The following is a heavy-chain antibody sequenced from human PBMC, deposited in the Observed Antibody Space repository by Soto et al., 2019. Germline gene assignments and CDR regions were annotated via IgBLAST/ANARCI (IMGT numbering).Heavy chain of an antibody. D-gene: IGHD3-3*01. CDR2: FDPEDGET. CDR1: GYTLTELS. CDR3: TTGLRFLEWSRGFDP. Sequence: ASVKVSCKFSGYTLTELSMHWVRQAPGKGLEWMGGFDPEDGETIYAQKFQGRVTMTEDTSTDTAYMELSSLRSEDTAVYYCTTGLRFLEWSRGFDPWGQGTLVNVS. V-gene: IGHV1-24*01. J-gene: IGHJ5*02.